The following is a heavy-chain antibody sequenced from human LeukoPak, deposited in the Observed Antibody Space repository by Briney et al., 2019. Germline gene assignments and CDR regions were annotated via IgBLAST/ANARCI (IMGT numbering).Heavy chain of an antibody. CDR1: GITFSSYA. Sequence: GGSLRLSCAASGITFSSYAMSWVRQAPGKGLEWVSAISGSGGSTYYADSEKGRFTISSNNSKNTLYLQMNRLSAEHTAVYYCAKTEMPAANPFFVYWGQGTLVTVSS. J-gene: IGHJ4*02. V-gene: IGHV3-23*01. CDR3: AKTEMPAANPFFVY. CDR2: ISGSGGST. D-gene: IGHD6-25*01.